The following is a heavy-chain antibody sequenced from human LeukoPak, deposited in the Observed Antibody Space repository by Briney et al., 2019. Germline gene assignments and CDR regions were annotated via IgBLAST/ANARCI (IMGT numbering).Heavy chain of an antibody. J-gene: IGHJ4*02. D-gene: IGHD6-13*01. Sequence: SETLSLTCTVSGGSISSYYWSWIRQPPGKGLEWIGYIYYTGSTSYNPSLKSRLTISVDSSKNQFSLRLSSVTAADTAVYYCARGPQGAYSSSWYYFDYWGQGTLVTVS. CDR3: ARGPQGAYSSSWYYFDY. CDR2: IYYTGST. V-gene: IGHV4-59*01. CDR1: GGSISSYY.